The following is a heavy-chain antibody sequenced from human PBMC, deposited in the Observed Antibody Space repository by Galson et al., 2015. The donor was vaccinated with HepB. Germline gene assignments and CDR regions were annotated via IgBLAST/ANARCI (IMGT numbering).Heavy chain of an antibody. J-gene: IGHJ6*03. D-gene: IGHD3-16*01. CDR1: GFTLRSYI. CDR3: AREWGGYSYYMDV. CDR2: ISSSSSYI. V-gene: IGHV3-21*01. Sequence: SLRLSCAASGFTLRSYIMNWVRQVPGKGLEWVSSISSSSSYIYYADSVKGRLTISRDNDKNSLFLQMNSLRAEDTALYYCAREWGGYSYYMDVWGKGTAVTVSS.